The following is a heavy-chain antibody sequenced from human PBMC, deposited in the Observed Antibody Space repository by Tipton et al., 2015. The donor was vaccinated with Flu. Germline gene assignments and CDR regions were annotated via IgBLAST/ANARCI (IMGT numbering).Heavy chain of an antibody. CDR3: ARHNGGDFWSLYYFDY. Sequence: TLSLTCTVSSGSIRSTNYFCAWIRQPPGKRLELIGSIYPSGTTYYNPSLKSRLTISVDTSKNQFSLKVISVTAADTAVYYCARHNGGDFWSLYYFDYWGQGSLVTVSS. V-gene: IGHV4-39*01. CDR1: SGSIRSTNYF. D-gene: IGHD3-3*01. CDR2: IYPSGTT. J-gene: IGHJ4*02.